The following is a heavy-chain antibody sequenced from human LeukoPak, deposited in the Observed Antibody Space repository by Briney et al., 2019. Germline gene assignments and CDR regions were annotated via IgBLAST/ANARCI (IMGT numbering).Heavy chain of an antibody. CDR2: IYPHDSDT. D-gene: IGHD6-19*01. V-gene: IGHV5-51*01. Sequence: PGESLKISCQTSGYNFPTYWIGWVRQVPGKGLEWMGIIYPHDSDTRYSPSFQGQVTISADKSINTAYLHWSSLRSSDTAMYYCARRRIVGSGWYDGAFDIWGQGTMVSVS. CDR1: GYNFPTYW. CDR3: ARRRIVGSGWYDGAFDI. J-gene: IGHJ3*02.